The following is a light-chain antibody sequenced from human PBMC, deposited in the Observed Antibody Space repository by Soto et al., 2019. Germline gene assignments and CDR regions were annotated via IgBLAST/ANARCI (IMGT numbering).Light chain of an antibody. J-gene: IGKJ4*01. CDR3: QKYNTAPLT. CDR1: QGIAPY. Sequence: DVQMTQSPSSLSAFVGDRVTITCRASQGIAPYLAWFQQKPGKVPKLLIYATSTLQSGVPSRFSGSGSGTDFTLTISSLQPEDVSTYSCQKYNTAPLTFGGGTKAEIK. V-gene: IGKV1-27*01. CDR2: ATS.